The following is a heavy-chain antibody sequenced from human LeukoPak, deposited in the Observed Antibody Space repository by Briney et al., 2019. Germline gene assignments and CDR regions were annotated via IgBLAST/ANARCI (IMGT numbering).Heavy chain of an antibody. Sequence: GGALRLSCAASGFTLSTYWMNWFRPTPGEGLERVAKIRGDGGEKDHVASVKGRFTISRDNAKNSLYLQMNSLRVEDTAIYYCARGGAARPDFWGQGTLVTVSS. V-gene: IGHV3-7*01. D-gene: IGHD6-6*01. CDR1: GFTLSTYW. CDR2: IRGDGGEK. CDR3: ARGGAARPDF. J-gene: IGHJ4*02.